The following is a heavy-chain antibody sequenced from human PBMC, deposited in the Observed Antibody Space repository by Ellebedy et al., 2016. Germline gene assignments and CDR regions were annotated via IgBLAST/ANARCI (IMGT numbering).Heavy chain of an antibody. Sequence: ASVKVSXXASGYTFTSYGISWVRQAPGQGLEWMGWISAYNGNTNYAQKLQGRVTMTTDTSTSTAYMELRSLRSEDTAVYYCATQWDYYGSGSDNWFDPWGQGTLVTVSS. J-gene: IGHJ5*02. V-gene: IGHV1-18*01. CDR2: ISAYNGNT. D-gene: IGHD3-10*01. CDR3: ATQWDYYGSGSDNWFDP. CDR1: GYTFTSYG.